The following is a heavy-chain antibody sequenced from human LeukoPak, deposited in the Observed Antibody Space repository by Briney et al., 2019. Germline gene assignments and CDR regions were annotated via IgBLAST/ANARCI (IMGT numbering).Heavy chain of an antibody. CDR3: ATQSSTVVTSYYYYYYMDV. CDR2: INPNSGGT. D-gene: IGHD4-23*01. J-gene: IGHJ6*03. V-gene: IGHV1-2*02. Sequence: ASVKVSCKASGYIFTDYYMHWVRQAPGQGLEWMGWINPNSGGTNYAQKFQGRVTMTRDTSISTAYMELSRLRSDDTAVYYCATQSSTVVTSYYYYYYMDVWGKGTTVTVSS. CDR1: GYIFTDYY.